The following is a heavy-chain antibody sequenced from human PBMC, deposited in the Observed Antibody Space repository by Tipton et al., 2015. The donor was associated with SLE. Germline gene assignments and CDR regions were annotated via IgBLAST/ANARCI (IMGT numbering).Heavy chain of an antibody. Sequence: QVQLVQSGPEVKKPGASVKVSCKVSGYTLTELSMHWVRQAPGKGLEWMGGFDPEDGETIYAQKFQGRVTMTEDTSTDTAYMELSRLRSEESAVYYCASGSGSYQYYFDYWGQGTLVTVSS. D-gene: IGHD1-26*01. CDR3: ASGSGSYQYYFDY. J-gene: IGHJ4*02. CDR2: FDPEDGET. V-gene: IGHV1-24*01. CDR1: GYTLTELS.